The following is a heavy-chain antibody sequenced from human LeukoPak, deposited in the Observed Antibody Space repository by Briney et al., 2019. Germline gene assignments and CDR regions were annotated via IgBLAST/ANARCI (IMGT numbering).Heavy chain of an antibody. J-gene: IGHJ4*02. CDR1: GFTFSSYA. Sequence: GGSLRLSCAASGFTFSSYAMHWVRQAPGKGLEWVAVISHDGSNKYYADSVKGRFTISRDNSKNTLYLQMNSLRAEDTAVSYCARDPQNYYYDSSGYYGLTNWGQGTLVTVSS. D-gene: IGHD3-22*01. CDR3: ARDPQNYYYDSSGYYGLTN. CDR2: ISHDGSNK. V-gene: IGHV3-30-3*01.